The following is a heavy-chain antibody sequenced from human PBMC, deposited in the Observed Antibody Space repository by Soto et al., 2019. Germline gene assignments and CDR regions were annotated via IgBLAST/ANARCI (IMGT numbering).Heavy chain of an antibody. J-gene: IGHJ5*02. CDR1: GGSFSGYY. CDR3: GRGAAAAWFDP. CDR2: INHSGST. D-gene: IGHD6-13*01. Sequence: QVQLQQWGAGLLKPSETLSLTCAVYGGSFSGYYWSWIRQPPGKGLEWIGEINHSGSTNYNPSLKSRVTISVDTSKNQFSLKLSSVTAADTAVYYCGRGAAAAWFDPWGQGTLVTVSS. V-gene: IGHV4-34*01.